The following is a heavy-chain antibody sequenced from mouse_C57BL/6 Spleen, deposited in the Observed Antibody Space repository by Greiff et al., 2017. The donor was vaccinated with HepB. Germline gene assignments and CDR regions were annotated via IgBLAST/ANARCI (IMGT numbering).Heavy chain of an antibody. CDR1: GYTFTSYD. J-gene: IGHJ4*01. Sequence: QVQLKESGPELVKPGASVKLSCKASGYTFTSYDINWVKQRPGQGLEWIGWIYPRDGSTKYTEKFKGKATLTVDTSSSTAYMELHSLTSEDSAVYFCARHWDDAMDYWGQGTSVTVSS. V-gene: IGHV1-85*01. CDR3: ARHWDDAMDY. D-gene: IGHD4-1*01. CDR2: IYPRDGST.